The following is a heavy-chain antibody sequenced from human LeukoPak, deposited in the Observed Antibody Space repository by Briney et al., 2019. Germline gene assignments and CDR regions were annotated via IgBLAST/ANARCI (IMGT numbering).Heavy chain of an antibody. Sequence: PETLSLTCTVSGGSISSYYWSWIRQPAGKGLEWIGRIYTSGSTNYNPSLKSRVTMSVDTSKNQFSLKLSSVTAADTAVYYCARDSSPYNVGRAADAFDIWGQGTMVTVSS. CDR3: ARDSSPYNVGRAADAFDI. CDR1: GGSISSYY. D-gene: IGHD1-14*01. J-gene: IGHJ3*02. CDR2: IYTSGST. V-gene: IGHV4-4*07.